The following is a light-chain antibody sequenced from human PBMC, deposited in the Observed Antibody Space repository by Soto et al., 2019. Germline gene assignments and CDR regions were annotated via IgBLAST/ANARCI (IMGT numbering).Light chain of an antibody. CDR3: SSHTSSSTPE. J-gene: IGLJ3*02. CDR2: DVS. CDR1: SSDVGGYNY. V-gene: IGLV2-14*01. Sequence: QSALTQPASVSGSPGQSITISCTGTSSDVGGYNYVSWYQQHPGKAPKLMIYDVSNRPSGVSNRFSGSKSGNTASLTIAGLQDEDEADYYCSSHTSSSTPEFGGVTKLTVL.